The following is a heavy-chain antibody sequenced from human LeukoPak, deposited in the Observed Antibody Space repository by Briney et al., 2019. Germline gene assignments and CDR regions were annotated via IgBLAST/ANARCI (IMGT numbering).Heavy chain of an antibody. V-gene: IGHV4-4*09. J-gene: IGHJ4*02. Sequence: PSETLSLTCTVSGGSISSYYWSWIRQPPGKGLEWIGYIYTSGSTNYNPSLKSRVTISVDTSKNQFSLKLSSVTAADTAVYYCARHGIAAAGTLFMGLDYWGQGTLVTVSS. D-gene: IGHD6-13*01. CDR3: ARHGIAAAGTLFMGLDY. CDR2: IYTSGST. CDR1: GGSISSYY.